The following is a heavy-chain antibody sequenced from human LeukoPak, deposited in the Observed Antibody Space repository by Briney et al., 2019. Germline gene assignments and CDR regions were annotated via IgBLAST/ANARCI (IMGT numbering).Heavy chain of an antibody. CDR2: IFSGGST. Sequence: GGSLRLSCAASGFTLSAYTMSWVRQPPGKGLEWVSTIFSGGSTYYVDSVKGRFTISGDLSKNTVYLQINSLRAEDTAIYFCARDKVPDGRWEVDLWGQGTPVTVSS. J-gene: IGHJ5*02. V-gene: IGHV3-23*01. CDR3: ARDKVPDGRWEVDL. CDR1: GFTLSAYT. D-gene: IGHD1-26*01.